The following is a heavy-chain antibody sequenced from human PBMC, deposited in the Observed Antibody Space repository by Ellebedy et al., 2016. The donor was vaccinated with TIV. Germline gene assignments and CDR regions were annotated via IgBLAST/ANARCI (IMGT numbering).Heavy chain of an antibody. CDR1: GFTFSNYW. Sequence: GGSLRLSCAASGFTFSNYWMNWVRQAPGKGLEWVANIKQDGSKKYYVDSVEGRFAISRDNAKNSMYLQMNSLRDEDTAVYYCARDQWLGRAYYFDSWGQGTLVTVSS. D-gene: IGHD6-19*01. J-gene: IGHJ4*02. V-gene: IGHV3-7*01. CDR2: IKQDGSKK. CDR3: ARDQWLGRAYYFDS.